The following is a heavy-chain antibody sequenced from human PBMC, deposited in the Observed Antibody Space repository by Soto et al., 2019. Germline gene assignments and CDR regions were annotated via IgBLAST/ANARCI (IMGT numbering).Heavy chain of an antibody. Sequence: GGSLRLSCAASGFTFSSYGMHWVRQAPGKGLEWVAVISYDGSNKYYADSVKGRFTISRDNSKNTLYLQMNSLRAEDTAVYYCGCPRGVDLRDNWFDPRGQGTLVTVSS. CDR3: GCPRGVDLRDNWFDP. CDR1: GFTFSSYG. V-gene: IGHV3-30*03. D-gene: IGHD2-15*01. CDR2: ISYDGSNK. J-gene: IGHJ5*02.